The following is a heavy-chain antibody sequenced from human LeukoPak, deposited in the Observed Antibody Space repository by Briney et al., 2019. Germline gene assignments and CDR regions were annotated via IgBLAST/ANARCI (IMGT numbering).Heavy chain of an antibody. V-gene: IGHV1-18*01. CDR2: ISAYNGNT. Sequence: ASVKVSCTASGYTFTSYDINWVRQATGQGLEWMGWISAYNGNTNYAQKLQSRVTMTTDTSTSTAYMELRSLRSDDTAVYYCARDHTFTVPTGYWGQGTLVTVSS. CDR3: ARDHTFTVPTGY. J-gene: IGHJ4*02. CDR1: GYTFTSYD. D-gene: IGHD4-17*01.